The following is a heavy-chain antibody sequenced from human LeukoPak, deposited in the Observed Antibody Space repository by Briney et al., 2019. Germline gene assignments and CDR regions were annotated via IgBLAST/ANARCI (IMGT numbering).Heavy chain of an antibody. Sequence: KPSGTLSLTCAVSGDSITTTNWWSWVRQPPGKGLEWIGEIYHSGSTNYNQSLKSRVTISVDKSKNQFSLKLSSVTAADTAVYYCARLVTPQLAWWFDPWGQGTLVTVSS. CDR2: IYHSGST. CDR3: ARLVTPQLAWWFDP. CDR1: GDSITTTNW. V-gene: IGHV4-4*02. J-gene: IGHJ5*02. D-gene: IGHD6-13*01.